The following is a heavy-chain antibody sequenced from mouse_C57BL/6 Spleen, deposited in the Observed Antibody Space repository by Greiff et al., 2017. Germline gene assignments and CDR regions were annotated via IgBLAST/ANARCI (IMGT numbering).Heavy chain of an antibody. CDR2: INPNYGTT. Sequence: EVQVVESGPELVKPGASVKISCKASGYSFTDYNMNWVKQSNGKSLEWIGEINPNYGTTSYNQKFKGKATLTVDHSSSTAYMQLNSLTSEDSAVYSCASPSYGYDGYFDVWGTGTTVTVSS. D-gene: IGHD2-2*01. CDR1: GYSFTDYN. CDR3: ASPSYGYDGYFDV. V-gene: IGHV1-39*01. J-gene: IGHJ1*03.